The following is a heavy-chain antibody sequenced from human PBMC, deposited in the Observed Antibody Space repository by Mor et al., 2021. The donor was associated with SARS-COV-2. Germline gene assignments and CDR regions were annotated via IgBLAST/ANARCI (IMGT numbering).Heavy chain of an antibody. J-gene: IGHJ4*02. D-gene: IGHD6-13*01. Sequence: FQGQVTISADKSISTAYLQWSSLKASDTAMYYCATGSSWYGGFDYWGQGTLVTVSS. V-gene: IGHV5-51*01. CDR3: ATGSSWYGGFDY.